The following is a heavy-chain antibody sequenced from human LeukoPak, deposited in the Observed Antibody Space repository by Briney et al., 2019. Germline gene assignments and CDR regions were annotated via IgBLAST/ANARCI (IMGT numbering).Heavy chain of an antibody. CDR2: ISAYNGNT. V-gene: IGHV1-18*01. CDR1: GYTFTSYG. D-gene: IGHD3-22*01. J-gene: IGHJ4*02. Sequence: ASVKVSCKASGYTFTSYGISWVRQAPGQGLEWMGWISAYNGNTNYAQKLQGRVTMTTDTSTSTAYMGLRSLRSDDTAVYYCARDKVGDSSGYWVYWGQGTLVTVSS. CDR3: ARDKVGDSSGYWVY.